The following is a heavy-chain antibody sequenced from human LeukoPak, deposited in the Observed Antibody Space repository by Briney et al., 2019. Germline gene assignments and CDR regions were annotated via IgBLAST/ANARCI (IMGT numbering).Heavy chain of an antibody. D-gene: IGHD6-19*01. CDR2: IYASGST. Sequence: SETLSVTCTVSGGSISNYYWSWIRQPAGKGLEWIGRIYASGSTNYNPSLKSRLTMSVDTSKNQFSLKLISVTAADTAVYYCARWAVAGGFDLWGRGTLVTVSS. CDR1: GGSISNYY. J-gene: IGHJ2*01. CDR3: ARWAVAGGFDL. V-gene: IGHV4-4*07.